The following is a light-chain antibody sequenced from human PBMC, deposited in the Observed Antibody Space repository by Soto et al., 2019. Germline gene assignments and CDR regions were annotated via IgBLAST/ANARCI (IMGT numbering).Light chain of an antibody. Sequence: EIVLTQSPGTLSLSPGERATLSCRASQSVSSSYLAWYQQKPGQAPRLLIYGASSGATGIPDRFSGSGSGTDFTLTISRLEPEDFAVYYCQQYGSSPWTFGQGTEVEIK. J-gene: IGKJ1*01. CDR2: GAS. CDR1: QSVSSSY. V-gene: IGKV3-20*01. CDR3: QQYGSSPWT.